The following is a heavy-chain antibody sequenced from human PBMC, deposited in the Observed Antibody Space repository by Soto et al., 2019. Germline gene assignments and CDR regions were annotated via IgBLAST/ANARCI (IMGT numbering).Heavy chain of an antibody. CDR1: GGTFSSYA. CDR2: IIPIFGTA. CDR3: ARANCISTSCYYYYGMDV. D-gene: IGHD2-2*01. Sequence: QVQLVQSGAEVKKPGSSVKVSCKASGGTFSSYAISWVRQAPGQGLEWMGGIIPIFGTANYAQKFQGRVTITADESTSTAYMELSSLRYEDTAVYYCARANCISTSCYYYYGMDVWGQGTTVTVSS. J-gene: IGHJ6*02. V-gene: IGHV1-69*12.